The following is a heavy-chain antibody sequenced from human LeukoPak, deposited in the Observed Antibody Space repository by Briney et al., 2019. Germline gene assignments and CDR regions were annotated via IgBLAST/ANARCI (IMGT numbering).Heavy chain of an antibody. V-gene: IGHV4-59*12. D-gene: IGHD1-7*01. CDR2: IYYSGST. Sequence: SETLSLTCTVSGGSISSYYWSWIRQPPGKGLEWIGYIYYSGSTNYNPSLKSRVTISVDTSKNQFSLKLSSVTAADTAVYYCARTQYNWNYGHYYYMDVWGKGTTVTVSS. J-gene: IGHJ6*03. CDR1: GGSISSYY. CDR3: ARTQYNWNYGHYYYMDV.